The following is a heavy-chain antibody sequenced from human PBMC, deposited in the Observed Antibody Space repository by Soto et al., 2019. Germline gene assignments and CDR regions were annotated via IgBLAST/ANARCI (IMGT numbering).Heavy chain of an antibody. CDR3: ARDIVVGPAAIYYYYGMDV. J-gene: IGHJ6*02. V-gene: IGHV1-18*04. CDR2: IGAYNGNT. Sequence: QVQLVPSGAEVKKPGASVTGACKDSGYTVTSYRISWVRQPPGPARAWMRWIGAYNGNTNYAQKLQGRGTMTTDTSTRTAYMELRSLRSDDTDVYYCARDIVVGPAAIYYYYGMDVWGQGTTVTVSS. CDR1: GYTVTSYR. D-gene: IGHD2-2*02.